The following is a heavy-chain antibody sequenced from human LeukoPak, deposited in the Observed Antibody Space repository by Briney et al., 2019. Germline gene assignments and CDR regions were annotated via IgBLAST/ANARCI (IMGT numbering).Heavy chain of an antibody. V-gene: IGHV4-39*07. Sequence: SETLSLTCTVSGDSIRSSSHYWGWIRQPPGKGLEWIGSIYYSGSTYYNPSLKSRVTISVDKSKNQFSLKLSSVTAADTAVYYCARRTGIYFDYWGQGTLVTVSS. D-gene: IGHD1-14*01. CDR2: IYYSGST. CDR3: ARRTGIYFDY. J-gene: IGHJ4*02. CDR1: GDSIRSSSHY.